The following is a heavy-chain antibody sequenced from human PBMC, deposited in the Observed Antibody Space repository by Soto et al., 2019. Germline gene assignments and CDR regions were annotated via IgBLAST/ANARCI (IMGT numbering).Heavy chain of an antibody. CDR2: IYPGDSDT. CDR1: GYSFTSYW. CDR3: ARQTVRGVNKSRRNYGMDV. D-gene: IGHD3-10*01. V-gene: IGHV5-51*01. Sequence: PGESLKISCKGSGYSFTSYWIGWVRQMPGKGLEWMGIIYPGDSDTRYSPSFQGQVTISADKSISTAYLQWSSLKASDTAMYYCARQTVRGVNKSRRNYGMDVRGQGTKVTVSS. J-gene: IGHJ6*02.